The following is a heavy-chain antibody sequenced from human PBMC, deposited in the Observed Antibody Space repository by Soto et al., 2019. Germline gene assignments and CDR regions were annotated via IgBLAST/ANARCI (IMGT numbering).Heavy chain of an antibody. J-gene: IGHJ6*02. CDR1: ELTFPSCE. V-gene: IGHV3-48*03. CDR2: TSSRGITL. CDR3: AREFGSLRGRYGMDV. D-gene: IGHD1-26*01. Sequence: GPPTLVRVTAELTFPSCEMNLVRPATLKGLGWVSYTSSRGITLYYADSVKGRFTISRDNAKNSLYLQMNSLRAEDTAVYYCAREFGSLRGRYGMDVWGQGTPVPGSS.